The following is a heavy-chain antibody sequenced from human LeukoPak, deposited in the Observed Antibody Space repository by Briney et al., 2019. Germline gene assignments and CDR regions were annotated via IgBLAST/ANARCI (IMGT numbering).Heavy chain of an antibody. CDR1: GYSISSGYY. Sequence: SETLSLTCAVSGYSISSGYYWGWIRQPPGKGLEWIGSIYHSGSTYYNPSLKSRVTISVDTSKNQFSLKLSSVTAADTAVYYCVRDVTMVRGVLDMDVWGKGTTVTVSS. V-gene: IGHV4-38-2*02. CDR3: VRDVTMVRGVLDMDV. CDR2: IYHSGST. J-gene: IGHJ6*03. D-gene: IGHD3-10*01.